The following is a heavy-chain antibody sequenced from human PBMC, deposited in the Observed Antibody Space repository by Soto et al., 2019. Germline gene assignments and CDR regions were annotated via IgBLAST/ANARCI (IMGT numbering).Heavy chain of an antibody. CDR3: ARGVAGSGFDL. CDR1: GDSVSSKTAA. Sequence: RSQTLSLTCAISGDSVSSKTAAWNWIRSSPSRGLEWLGRTYYRSNWRHDYAVSVKSRITVNPDTSKNHFSLQLNSVTPDDTAVYYCARGVAGSGFDLWGQGTLVTVS. J-gene: IGHJ4*02. CDR2: TYYRSNWRH. V-gene: IGHV6-1*01. D-gene: IGHD6-19*01.